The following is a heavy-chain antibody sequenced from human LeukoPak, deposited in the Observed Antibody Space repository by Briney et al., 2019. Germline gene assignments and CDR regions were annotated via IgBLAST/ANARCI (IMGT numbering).Heavy chain of an antibody. CDR3: ASPRDPTTYCSSTSCQPNYYYYYGMDV. V-gene: IGHV1-2*07. CDR2: INPNSGGT. Sequence: RASVKVSCKAPGYTFTGYYVYWVRQAPGQGLEWMGWINPNSGGTNYAHKFQGRVTMTRDTSISTAYMELSRLRSDDTAVYYCASPRDPTTYCSSTSCQPNYYYYYGMDVWGQGNTVTVSS. J-gene: IGHJ6*02. D-gene: IGHD2-2*01. CDR1: GYTFTGYY.